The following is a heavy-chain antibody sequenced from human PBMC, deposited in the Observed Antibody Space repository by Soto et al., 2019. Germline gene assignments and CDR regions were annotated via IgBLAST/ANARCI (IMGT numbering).Heavy chain of an antibody. CDR3: AKGFMS. V-gene: IGHV3-30*18. Sequence: GGSLRLSCAASGFTFSSYGMHWVRQAPGKGLEWVAVISYDGSNKYYADSVKGRFTISRDNSKNTLYLQMNSLRAEDTAVYYCAKGFMSWGQGTLVTVSS. CDR1: GFTFSSYG. J-gene: IGHJ4*02. D-gene: IGHD3-16*01. CDR2: ISYDGSNK.